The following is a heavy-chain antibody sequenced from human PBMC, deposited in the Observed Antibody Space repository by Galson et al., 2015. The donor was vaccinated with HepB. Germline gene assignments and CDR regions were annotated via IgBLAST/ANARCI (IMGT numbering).Heavy chain of an antibody. Sequence: SLRLSCAASGFTFSSYAMSWVRQAPGKGLEWVSAISTSGDNPYYADSVKGRFTISRDNSKNTLYLQMNSLRGDDTAVYYCAAYCSSTSCYDWGQGTLVTVSS. D-gene: IGHD2-2*01. CDR1: GFTFSSYA. CDR3: AAYCSSTSCYD. J-gene: IGHJ4*02. V-gene: IGHV3-23*01. CDR2: ISTSGDNP.